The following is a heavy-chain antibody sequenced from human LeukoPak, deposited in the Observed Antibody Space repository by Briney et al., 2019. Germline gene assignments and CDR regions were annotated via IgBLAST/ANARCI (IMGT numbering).Heavy chain of an antibody. CDR1: VGSITSGRYY. D-gene: IGHD4-23*01. CDR3: ASAGGNRDY. V-gene: IGHV4-31*03. Sequence: PSETLSLTCTVSVGSITSGRYYWSWIRQHPGKGLEWIGYIYYSGSTYYNPSLKSRVAISVDTSKNQFSLKLSSVTAADTAVYYCASAGGNRDYWGQGTLVTVSS. J-gene: IGHJ4*02. CDR2: IYYSGST.